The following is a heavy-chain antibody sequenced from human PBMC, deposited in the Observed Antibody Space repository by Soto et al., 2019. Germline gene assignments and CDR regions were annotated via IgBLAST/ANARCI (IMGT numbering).Heavy chain of an antibody. CDR2: IWYDGSNK. J-gene: IGHJ5*02. CDR1: GFTFSSYG. CDR3: ARDDGAQGRNNWFDP. Sequence: QVQLVESGGGVVQPGRSLRLSCAASGFTFSSYGMHWVRQAPGKGLEWVAVIWYDGSNKYYADSVKGRFTISRDNSKNTLYLQMNSLRAEDTAVYYCARDDGAQGRNNWFDPWGQGTLVTVSS. D-gene: IGHD3-16*01. V-gene: IGHV3-33*01.